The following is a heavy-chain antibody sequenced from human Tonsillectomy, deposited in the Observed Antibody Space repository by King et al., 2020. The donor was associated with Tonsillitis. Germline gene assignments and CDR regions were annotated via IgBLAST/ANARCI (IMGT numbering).Heavy chain of an antibody. V-gene: IGHV1-8*01. D-gene: IGHD3-3*01. J-gene: IGHJ6*02. Sequence: QLVQSGAEVKKPGASVKVSCKASGYTFTSYDINWVRQATGQGLEWMGWMNPNSGNTGYAQKFQGRVTMTRNTSISTAYMELSSLRSEDTAVYYCARSDYDFWSGYYYYYYYYGMDVWGQGTTVTVSS. CDR1: GYTFTSYD. CDR3: ARSDYDFWSGYYYYYYYYGMDV. CDR2: MNPNSGNT.